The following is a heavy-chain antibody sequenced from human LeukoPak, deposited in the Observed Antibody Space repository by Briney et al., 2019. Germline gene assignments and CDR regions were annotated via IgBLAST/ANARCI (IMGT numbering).Heavy chain of an antibody. J-gene: IGHJ4*02. CDR3: ARDLDYVWGSYRYPFDY. D-gene: IGHD3-16*02. CDR2: ISSSSSYI. Sequence: GGSLRLSCAASGFTFSSYSMNWVRQAPGKGLEWVSSISSSSSYIYYADSVKGRFTNSRDNAKNSLYLQMNSLRAEDTAVYYCARDLDYVWGSYRYPFDYWGQGTLVTVSS. V-gene: IGHV3-21*01. CDR1: GFTFSSYS.